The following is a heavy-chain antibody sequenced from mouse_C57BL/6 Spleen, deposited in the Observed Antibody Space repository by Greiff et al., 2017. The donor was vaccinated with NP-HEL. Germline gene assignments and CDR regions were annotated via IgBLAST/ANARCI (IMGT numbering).Heavy chain of an antibody. CDR1: GFTFSDYG. Sequence: DVTLVESGGGLVKPGGSLKLSCAASGFTFSDYGMHWVRQAPEKGLEWVAYISRGSSTIYYADTVKGRFTISRDNAKNTLFLQMTSLRSEDTAMYYCAEAYYSNYVYYFDYWGQGTTLTVSS. J-gene: IGHJ2*01. D-gene: IGHD2-5*01. CDR2: ISRGSSTI. V-gene: IGHV5-17*01. CDR3: AEAYYSNYVYYFDY.